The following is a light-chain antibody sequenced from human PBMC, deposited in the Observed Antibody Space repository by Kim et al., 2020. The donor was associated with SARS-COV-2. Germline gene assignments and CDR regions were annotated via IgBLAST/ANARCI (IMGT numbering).Light chain of an antibody. CDR2: GKN. CDR3: AAWDDSLSGWV. J-gene: IGLJ3*02. V-gene: IGLV3-19*01. CDR1: SLRSYY. Sequence: ALGQTVRITCQGDSLRSYYASWYQQKPGQAPVLVIYGKNNRPSGIPDRFSGSSSGNTASLTISGLQSEDEADYYCAAWDDSLSGWVFGGGTQLTVL.